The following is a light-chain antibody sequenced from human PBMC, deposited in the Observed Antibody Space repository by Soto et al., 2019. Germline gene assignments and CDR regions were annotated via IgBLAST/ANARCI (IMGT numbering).Light chain of an antibody. J-gene: IGKJ1*01. CDR3: QQYYSTPQT. Sequence: DIVLTQSPDSLAESLGERATINCKSSQSVLYSSNNKNYLAWYQQKPGQPPKLLIYWASTRESGVPDRFSGSGSGTDFTLTISSLQAEDVAVYYCQQYYSTPQTFGQGTKV. V-gene: IGKV4-1*01. CDR1: QSVLYSSNNKNY. CDR2: WAS.